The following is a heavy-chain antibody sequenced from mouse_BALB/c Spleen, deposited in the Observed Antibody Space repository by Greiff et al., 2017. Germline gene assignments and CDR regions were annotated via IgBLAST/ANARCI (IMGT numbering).Heavy chain of an antibody. D-gene: IGHD2-1*01. CDR1: GYTFTSYW. J-gene: IGHJ1*01. Sequence: QVQLQQPGAELVKPGASVKLSCKASGYTFTSYWMHWVKQRPGQGLEWIGEINPSYGRTNYNEKFKSKATLTVDKSSSTAYMQLSSLTSEDSAVYYCARDGNWYFDVWGAGTTVTVSS. V-gene: IGHV1S81*02. CDR3: ARDGNWYFDV. CDR2: INPSYGRT.